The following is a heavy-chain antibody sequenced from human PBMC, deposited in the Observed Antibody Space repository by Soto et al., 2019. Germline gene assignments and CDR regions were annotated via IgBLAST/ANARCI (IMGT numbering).Heavy chain of an antibody. V-gene: IGHV3-30-3*01. Sequence: QVPLVESGGGVVQPGRSLRLSCAASGFTFSSFTMHWVRQAPGKGLEWVAVISYDDGVNKYYADSVKGRFTISRDNSKNTLYLQMNSLRAEDTAVYYCARSIVVAGTPEFDYWGQGALVTVSS. D-gene: IGHD6-19*01. CDR1: GFTFSSFT. CDR2: ISYDDGVNK. J-gene: IGHJ4*02. CDR3: ARSIVVAGTPEFDY.